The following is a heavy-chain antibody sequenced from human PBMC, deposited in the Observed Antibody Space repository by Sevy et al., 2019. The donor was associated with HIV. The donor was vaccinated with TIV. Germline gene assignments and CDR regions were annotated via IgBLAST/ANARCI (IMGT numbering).Heavy chain of an antibody. CDR2: ISSSSSYI. Sequence: GGSLRLSCAASGFTFSSYSMNWVRQAPGKGLEWVSSISSSSSYIYYADSVKGRFTISRDNLRHTLYLQMNSLRAEDTAVYYCAKDNKDGTFYYYYYMDVWGKGTTVTVSS. CDR3: AKDNKDGTFYYYYYMDV. CDR1: GFTFSSYS. J-gene: IGHJ6*03. D-gene: IGHD1-1*01. V-gene: IGHV3-21*04.